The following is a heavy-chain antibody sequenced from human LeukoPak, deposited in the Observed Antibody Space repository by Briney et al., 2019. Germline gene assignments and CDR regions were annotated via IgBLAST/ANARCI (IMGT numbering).Heavy chain of an antibody. J-gene: IGHJ3*02. D-gene: IGHD2-15*01. V-gene: IGHV3-23*01. CDR3: AKGGYCSGGTCYPPPFDI. CDR2: ISDSGFST. CDR1: GLTFSSYS. Sequence: GGSLRLSCAASGLTFSSYSMAWGRQAPGKGLEWVSGISDSGFSTYYADSVKGRFTISRDNSKTTLYLLMNSLRAEDTAMYYCAKGGYCSGGTCYPPPFDIWGQGTMVTVSS.